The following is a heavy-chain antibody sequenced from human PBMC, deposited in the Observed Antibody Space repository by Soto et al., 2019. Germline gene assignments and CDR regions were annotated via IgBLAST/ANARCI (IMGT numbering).Heavy chain of an antibody. V-gene: IGHV1-69*13. Sequence: SVKVCCKASGGTFSSYAISWVRQAPGQGLEWMGGIIPIFGTANYAQKFQGRVTITADESTSTGYMELSRLRSEDTAVYYCAREPPGHYDSSGFPVRAFDIWGQGXMVTVSS. CDR3: AREPPGHYDSSGFPVRAFDI. CDR2: IIPIFGTA. D-gene: IGHD3-22*01. J-gene: IGHJ3*02. CDR1: GGTFSSYA.